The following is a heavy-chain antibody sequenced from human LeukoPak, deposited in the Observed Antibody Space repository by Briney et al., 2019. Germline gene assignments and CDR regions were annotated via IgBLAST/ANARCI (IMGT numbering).Heavy chain of an antibody. CDR2: IYYSGST. CDR1: GDSIGSYY. CDR3: ARDPGGSGDYYNIFDH. J-gene: IGHJ4*02. D-gene: IGHD3-10*01. V-gene: IGHV4-59*01. Sequence: SETLSLTCTLSGDSIGSYYWNWIRQPPGKGLEWIGKIYYSGSTNYNPYLKSRVTISIDTSKNQFSLKLTSVTAADTAVYYCARDPGGSGDYYNIFDHWGPGTLVTVSS.